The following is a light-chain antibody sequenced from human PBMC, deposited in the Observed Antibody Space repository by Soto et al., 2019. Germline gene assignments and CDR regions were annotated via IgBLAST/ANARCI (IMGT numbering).Light chain of an antibody. CDR2: EVS. Sequence: QSALTQPPSASGSPGQSVTISCIGTSSDVGGYNYVSWYQQHPGKAPKLMIYEVSKRPSGVPDRFSGSKSGNTASLTVSGLQAEDEADYYCHSYAASNNFRVFGGYHKLTVL. J-gene: IGLJ2*01. CDR3: HSYAASNNFRV. V-gene: IGLV2-8*01. CDR1: SSDVGGYNY.